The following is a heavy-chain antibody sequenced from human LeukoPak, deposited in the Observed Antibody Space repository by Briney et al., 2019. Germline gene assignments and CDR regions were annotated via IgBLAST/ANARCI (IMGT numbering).Heavy chain of an antibody. D-gene: IGHD1-1*01. CDR3: AREYWNDREDY. V-gene: IGHV4-38-2*02. CDR1: GYSISSGYY. Sequence: SETLSLTCTVSGYSISSGYYWGWIRQPPGKGLEWIGSIYHSGSTYYNPSLKSRVTISVDTSKNQFSLKLSSVTAADTAVYYCAREYWNDREDYWGQGTLVTVSS. J-gene: IGHJ4*02. CDR2: IYHSGST.